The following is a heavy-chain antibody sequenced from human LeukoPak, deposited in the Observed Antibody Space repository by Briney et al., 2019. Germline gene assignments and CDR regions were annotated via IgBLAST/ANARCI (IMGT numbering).Heavy chain of an antibody. V-gene: IGHV3-53*01. CDR2: IYSGGST. J-gene: IGHJ6*02. CDR3: VPRSRGMDV. Sequence: PGGSLRLSCAVSGCIVSSNYMSWVRQAPGKGLEWVSVIYSGGSTYYADSVKGRFIISRDNSKNTLYLQMNSLRAEDTAVYYCVPRSRGMDVWGQGTTVIVSS. CDR1: GCIVSSNY. D-gene: IGHD3-10*01.